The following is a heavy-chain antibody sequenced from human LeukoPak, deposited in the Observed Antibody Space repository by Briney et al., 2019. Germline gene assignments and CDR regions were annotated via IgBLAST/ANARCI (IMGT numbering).Heavy chain of an antibody. CDR2: IYYSGST. CDR1: GGSISSGGYY. D-gene: IGHD3-10*01. J-gene: IGHJ5*02. Sequence: SETLSLTCTVSGGSISSGGYYWSWIRQHPGKGLEWIGYIYYSGSTNYNPSLKSRVTISVDTSKNQFSLKLSSVTAADTAVYYCARIQDPHYGAWFDPWGQGTLVTVSS. V-gene: IGHV4-61*08. CDR3: ARIQDPHYGAWFDP.